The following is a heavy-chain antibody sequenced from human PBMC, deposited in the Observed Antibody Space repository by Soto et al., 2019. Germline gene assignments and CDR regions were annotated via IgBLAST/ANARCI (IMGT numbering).Heavy chain of an antibody. D-gene: IGHD6-19*01. V-gene: IGHV3-23*01. J-gene: IGHJ4*02. CDR2: ISGSGGST. Sequence: GGSLRLSCAASGLTFSSYAMSWVRQAPGKGLEWVSAISGSGGSTYYADSVKGRFTISRDNSKNTLYLQMNSLRAEDTAVYYCAKVGQWLISRFDYWGQGTLVTVSA. CDR3: AKVGQWLISRFDY. CDR1: GLTFSSYA.